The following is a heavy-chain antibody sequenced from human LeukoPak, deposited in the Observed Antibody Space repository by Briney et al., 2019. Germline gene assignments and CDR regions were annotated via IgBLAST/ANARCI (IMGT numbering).Heavy chain of an antibody. Sequence: ASVKVSCKVSGYTLTELSMHWVRQAPGKGLEWMGGFDPEDGETIYAQKFQGRVTMTEDTSTDTAYMELSSLRSEDTAVYYCATFLAAAGTDNWFDPWGQGTLVTVSS. CDR1: GYTLTELS. D-gene: IGHD6-13*01. CDR2: FDPEDGET. J-gene: IGHJ5*02. CDR3: ATFLAAAGTDNWFDP. V-gene: IGHV1-24*01.